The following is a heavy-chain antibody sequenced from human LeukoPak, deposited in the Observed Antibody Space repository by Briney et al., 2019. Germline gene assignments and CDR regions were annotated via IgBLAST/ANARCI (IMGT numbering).Heavy chain of an antibody. D-gene: IGHD1-14*01. Sequence: ASVKVSCKASGYTFTSYGISWVRQAPGQGLEWMGWISAYNGNTNYAQKLQGRVTMTTDTSTSTAYMELRSLRSDDTAVYYCARDRNYYYYYGMDVWGQGTTVTVSS. J-gene: IGHJ6*02. CDR1: GYTFTSYG. CDR3: ARDRNYYYYYGMDV. CDR2: ISAYNGNT. V-gene: IGHV1-18*01.